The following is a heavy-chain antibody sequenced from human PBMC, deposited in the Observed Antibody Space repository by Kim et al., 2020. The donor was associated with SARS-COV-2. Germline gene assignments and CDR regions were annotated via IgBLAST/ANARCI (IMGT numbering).Heavy chain of an antibody. CDR2: IYYSGST. D-gene: IGHD5-18*01. Sequence: SETLSLTCTVSGGSISSSSYYWGWIRQPPGKGLEWIGSIYYSGSTYYNPSLKSRVTISVDTSKNQFSLKLSSVTAADTAVYYCARHGIQLWLDNWFDPWGQGTLVTVSS. CDR1: GGSISSSSYY. J-gene: IGHJ5*02. V-gene: IGHV4-39*01. CDR3: ARHGIQLWLDNWFDP.